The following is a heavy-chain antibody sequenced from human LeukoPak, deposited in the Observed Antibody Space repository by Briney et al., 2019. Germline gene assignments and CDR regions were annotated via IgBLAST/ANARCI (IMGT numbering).Heavy chain of an antibody. Sequence: ASVKVSCKASGYTFTGYYMHWVRQAPGQGLEWMGWINPNSGGTNYAQKFQGRVTMTRDTSISTAYMELSRLRSDDTAVYYCARGWRDIVVVVWFDPWGQGTLATVSS. V-gene: IGHV1-2*02. J-gene: IGHJ5*02. D-gene: IGHD2-15*01. CDR2: INPNSGGT. CDR1: GYTFTGYY. CDR3: ARGWRDIVVVVWFDP.